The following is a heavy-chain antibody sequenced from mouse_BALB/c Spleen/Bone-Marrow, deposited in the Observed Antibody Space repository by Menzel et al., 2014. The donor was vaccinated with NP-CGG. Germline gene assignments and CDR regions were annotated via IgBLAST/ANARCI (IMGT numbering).Heavy chain of an antibody. CDR1: GYTFTIYW. V-gene: IGHV1-7*01. D-gene: IGHD2-1*01. CDR3: SRGNPLYVMDC. CDR2: INPSTGYT. Sequence: QVHVKQSGAELAKPGASVKMSCKASGYTFTIYWMHWVKQRPGQGLEWIGYINPSTGYTDYNQKFNDKVTWSGEKPFSTAYRQLSRLTYKDSAVFYCSRGNPLYVMDCWGKGISVTVSS. J-gene: IGHJ4*01.